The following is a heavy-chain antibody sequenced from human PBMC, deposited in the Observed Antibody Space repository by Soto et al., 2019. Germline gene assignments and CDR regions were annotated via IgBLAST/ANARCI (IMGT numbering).Heavy chain of an antibody. D-gene: IGHD3-3*02. Sequence: ASVKVSCKATGYTFSACTMNWVRQAPGQSLEWMGWINAGSGNTKYSQNFQVRVSITRDTSASTVYMELTGLTSEDTAVYYCARDTETLGPRANDAIDIWGQGTMVTVSS. CDR3: ARDTETLGPRANDAIDI. CDR1: GYTFSACT. V-gene: IGHV1-3*01. CDR2: INAGSGNT. J-gene: IGHJ3*02.